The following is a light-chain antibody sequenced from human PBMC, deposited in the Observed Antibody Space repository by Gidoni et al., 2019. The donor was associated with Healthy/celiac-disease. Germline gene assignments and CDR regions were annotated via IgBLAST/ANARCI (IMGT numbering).Light chain of an antibody. CDR2: RNN. V-gene: IGLV1-47*01. CDR1: SSNIGSNY. CDR3: AAWDDSLSGRV. J-gene: IGLJ3*02. Sequence: QSVLTQPPSASGTPGQRVTISCSGSSSNIGSNYVYWYQQLPGTAPKLLIYRNNHRPSGVPDRFSGSKSCTSASLAISGLRSEDEADYYCAAWDDSLSGRVFGGGTKLTVL.